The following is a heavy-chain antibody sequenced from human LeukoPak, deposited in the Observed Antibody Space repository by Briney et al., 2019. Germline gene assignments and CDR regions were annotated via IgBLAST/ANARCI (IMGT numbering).Heavy chain of an antibody. Sequence: PSETLSLTCAVSGYSISSGYHWAWIRQPPGKGLEWIGTVYHSGGAYYKASLKSRVTISVDKSKNQFSLRLTSVTAADTAVYYCARFGLGFTKGDHWGQGTLVTVSS. D-gene: IGHD3-16*01. CDR3: ARFGLGFTKGDH. V-gene: IGHV4-38-2*01. CDR1: GYSISSGYH. J-gene: IGHJ4*02. CDR2: VYHSGGA.